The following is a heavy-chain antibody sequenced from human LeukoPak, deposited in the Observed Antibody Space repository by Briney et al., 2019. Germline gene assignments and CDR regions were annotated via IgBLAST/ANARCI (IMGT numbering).Heavy chain of an antibody. Sequence: GGSLRLSCAASGFTFSSYAMSWVRQAPGKGLEWVSAISGSRGSTYYADSVKGRYTISRDNSKNTLYPQMNSLRAEDTAVYYCAKDLRGITAGLDYWGQGTLVTVSS. V-gene: IGHV3-23*01. CDR2: ISGSRGST. J-gene: IGHJ4*02. CDR1: GFTFSSYA. D-gene: IGHD6-13*01. CDR3: AKDLRGITAGLDY.